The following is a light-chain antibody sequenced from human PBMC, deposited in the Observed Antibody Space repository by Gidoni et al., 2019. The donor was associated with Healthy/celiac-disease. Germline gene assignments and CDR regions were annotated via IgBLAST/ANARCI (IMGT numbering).Light chain of an antibody. V-gene: IGKV1-33*01. CDR1: QDISNY. CDR2: DAS. J-gene: IGKJ4*01. CDR3: QQYDNLPLT. Sequence: DSQMTQSPSSLSASVGDRVTLPCQASQDISNYLNWYQQKPGKAPKLLIYDASNWETGVPSRFSGSGSGTDFTFTISSLQPEDIATYYCQQYDNLPLTFGGGTKVEIK.